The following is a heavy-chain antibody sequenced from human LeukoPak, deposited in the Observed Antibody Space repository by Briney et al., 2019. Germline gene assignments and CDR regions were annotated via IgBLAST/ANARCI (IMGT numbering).Heavy chain of an antibody. J-gene: IGHJ4*02. V-gene: IGHV1-2*02. CDR3: AREGSAGGTGDY. CDR1: GYTFTGYY. D-gene: IGHD6-13*01. CDR2: INPNSGGT. Sequence: AASVKVSCKASGYTFTGYYMHWVRQAPGQGLEWMGWINPNSGGTNYAQKFQGRVTMTRDTSISTAYMGLSGLTSDDTAVYYCAREGSAGGTGDYWGQGTLVTVSS.